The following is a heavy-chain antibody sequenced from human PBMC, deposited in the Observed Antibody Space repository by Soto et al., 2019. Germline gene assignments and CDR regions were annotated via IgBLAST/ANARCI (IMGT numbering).Heavy chain of an antibody. CDR1: GFTFSSYS. Sequence: GGSLRLSCAAAGFTFSSYSMNWVRKAPGKGLEWVSYISASASTIYYADSVKGRFTIYRDYAKASLYLQVSSLGDEDTAVYYCAGRIGKADYWGQGTPVTVSS. CDR3: AGRIGKADY. J-gene: IGHJ4*02. CDR2: ISASASTI. V-gene: IGHV3-48*02. D-gene: IGHD2-15*01.